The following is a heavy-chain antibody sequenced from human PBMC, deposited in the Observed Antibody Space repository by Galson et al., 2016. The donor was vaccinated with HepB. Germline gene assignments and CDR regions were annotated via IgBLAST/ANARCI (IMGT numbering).Heavy chain of an antibody. D-gene: IGHD5-18*01. CDR1: GFTFSSSV. CDR2: ISYDGSNK. Sequence: SLRLSCAASGFTFSSSVMHWVRQAPGKGLEWVADISYDGSNKYYADSVKGRFTISRDNSKKTLDLQMNSLRAEDTAVYYCAKAEEIQLWFDHFDDWGQGTLVTVSS. J-gene: IGHJ4*02. V-gene: IGHV3-30*18. CDR3: AKAEEIQLWFDHFDD.